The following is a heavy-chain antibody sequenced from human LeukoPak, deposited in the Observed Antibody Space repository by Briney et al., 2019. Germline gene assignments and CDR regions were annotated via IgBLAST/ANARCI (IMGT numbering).Heavy chain of an antibody. J-gene: IGHJ5*02. Sequence: ASVKVSCKASGCTFTSYGISWVRQAPGQGLEWMGWISAYNGNTNYAQKLQGRVTMTTDTSTSTAYMELRSLRSDDTAVYYCARVFDCSGGSCYSYNWFDPWGQGTLVTVSS. CDR2: ISAYNGNT. CDR1: GCTFTSYG. CDR3: ARVFDCSGGSCYSYNWFDP. V-gene: IGHV1-18*01. D-gene: IGHD2-15*01.